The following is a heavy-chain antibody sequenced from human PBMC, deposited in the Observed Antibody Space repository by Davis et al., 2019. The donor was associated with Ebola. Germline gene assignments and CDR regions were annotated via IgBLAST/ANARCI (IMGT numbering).Heavy chain of an antibody. Sequence: SETLSLTCTVSGGSTSSSIYYRGWIRQPPGKGLEWIGSIYYSGSTYYNPSLKSRVTISVDTSKNQFSLKLSSVTAADTAVYYCARLGWLLQSAIDYWGQGTLVTVSS. CDR1: GGSTSSSIYY. CDR3: ARLGWLLQSAIDY. J-gene: IGHJ4*02. V-gene: IGHV4-39*01. CDR2: IYYSGST. D-gene: IGHD3-22*01.